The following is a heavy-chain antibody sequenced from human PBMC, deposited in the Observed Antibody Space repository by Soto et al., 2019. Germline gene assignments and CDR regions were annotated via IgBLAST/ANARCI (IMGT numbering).Heavy chain of an antibody. CDR2: ISYDGSNK. CDR1: GFTFSSYG. D-gene: IGHD6-19*01. Sequence: QVQLVESGGGVVQPGRSLRLSCAASGFTFSSYGMHWVRQAPGKGLEWVAVISYDGSNKYYADSVKGRFTISRDNSKNTLYQQRDSRRDEDTAGYYGAKDQPGSSGWYPGDQWGQGTLVTVSS. CDR3: AKDQPGSSGWYPGDQ. J-gene: IGHJ4*02. V-gene: IGHV3-30*18.